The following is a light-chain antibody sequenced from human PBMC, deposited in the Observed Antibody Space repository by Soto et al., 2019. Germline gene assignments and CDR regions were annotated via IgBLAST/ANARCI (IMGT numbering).Light chain of an antibody. J-gene: IGKJ2*01. Sequence: EIVLTQSPGALSLSPGERATLSCRVSQSVSNTYLGWYQQKPGQAPRLLIYATSNSASGIPDRFSGSGSGTEFSLTISSLWPEDCAVDYYQQYGSSPPYTFGQGTKLET. CDR1: QSVSNTY. CDR2: ATS. V-gene: IGKV3-20*01. CDR3: QQYGSSPPYT.